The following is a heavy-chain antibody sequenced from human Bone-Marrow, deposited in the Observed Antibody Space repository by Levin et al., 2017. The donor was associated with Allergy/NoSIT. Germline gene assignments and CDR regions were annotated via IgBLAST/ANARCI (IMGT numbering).Heavy chain of an antibody. Sequence: PGGSLRLSCAASGFTFSSYAMHWVRQAPGKGLEWVAVISYDGSNKYYADSVKGRFTISRDNSKNTLYLQMNSLRAEDTAVYYCARVEAVAGYRTVLMGSYFDYWGQGTLVTVSS. D-gene: IGHD6-19*01. J-gene: IGHJ4*02. CDR1: GFTFSSYA. CDR2: ISYDGSNK. V-gene: IGHV3-30-3*01. CDR3: ARVEAVAGYRTVLMGSYFDY.